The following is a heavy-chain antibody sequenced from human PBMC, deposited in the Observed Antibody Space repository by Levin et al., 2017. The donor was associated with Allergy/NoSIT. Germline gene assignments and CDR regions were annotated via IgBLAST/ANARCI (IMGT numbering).Heavy chain of an antibody. J-gene: IGHJ4*02. CDR1: GFTFSHFW. Sequence: GESLKISCAASGFTFSHFWMIWVRQAPGKGLEWVANIKQDGSEKFYVDSVRGRFAISRDNARNSLYLQMNSLKAEDTAVYYCAAHNTGAYWGQGTLVTVSS. D-gene: IGHD1-1*01. V-gene: IGHV3-7*01. CDR3: AAHNTGAY. CDR2: IKQDGSEK.